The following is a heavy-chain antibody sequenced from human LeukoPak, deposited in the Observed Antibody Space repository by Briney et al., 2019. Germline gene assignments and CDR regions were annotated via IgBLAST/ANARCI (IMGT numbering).Heavy chain of an antibody. V-gene: IGHV3-66*01. J-gene: IGHJ4*02. CDR2: IYSGGST. CDR3: ARGGSGWAFDY. CDR1: GFTVSSNY. D-gene: IGHD6-19*01. Sequence: GGSLRLSCAASGFTVSSNYMSWVRQAPGKGLEWVSVIYSGGSTYYADSVKGRFSISRDNSKNTLYLQMNSLRAEDTAVYYCARGGSGWAFDYWGRGSLVTVSS.